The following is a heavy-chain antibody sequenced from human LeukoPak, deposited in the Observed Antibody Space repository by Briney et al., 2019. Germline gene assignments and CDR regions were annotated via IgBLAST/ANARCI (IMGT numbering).Heavy chain of an antibody. CDR1: GFTFSSYG. CDR2: IRYDGSNK. CDR3: GICRGRWEILDY. D-gene: IGHD3-10*01. V-gene: IGHV3-30*02. Sequence: GGSLRLSCAASGFTFSSYGMHWDRQAPGKGLEWVAFIRYDGSNKYYADSVKGRFTSSRDNYKNTVYLQMNSLRPEDTAVYYCGICRGRWEILDYWGQGTLVTVSS. J-gene: IGHJ4*02.